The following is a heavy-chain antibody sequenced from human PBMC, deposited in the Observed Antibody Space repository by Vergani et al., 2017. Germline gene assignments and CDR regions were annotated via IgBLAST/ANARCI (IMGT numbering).Heavy chain of an antibody. CDR1: GFTSSYYG. V-gene: IGHV3-30*03. CDR2: ISYDGTQK. D-gene: IGHD1-1*01. J-gene: IGHJ1*01. Sequence: QVHLVESGGGVVQPGRSLRLSCVVSGFTSSYYGMHWVRQAPGKGLEWVAVISYDGTQKYYADSVKGLLTISRDNSKSTLYLQMNSLRNEDTAVYYCATKSCGTPGCQIGYFREWGQGTLVTVSS. CDR3: ATKSCGTPGCQIGYFRE.